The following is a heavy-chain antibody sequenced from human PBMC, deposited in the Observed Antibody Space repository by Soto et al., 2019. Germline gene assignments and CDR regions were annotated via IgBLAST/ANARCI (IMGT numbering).Heavy chain of an antibody. V-gene: IGHV1-69*12. J-gene: IGHJ4*02. Sequence: QVQLVQSGAEVKKPGSSVKVSCKASGGTFSSYAISWVRQAPGQGLEWMGGIIPIFSTTNYAQKFQGRVTITADESTITAYMELRSLRSEDTAVYYCARGRTHYDSSGYLSYWGQGTLVTVSP. CDR2: IIPIFSTT. CDR3: ARGRTHYDSSGYLSY. CDR1: GGTFSSYA. D-gene: IGHD3-22*01.